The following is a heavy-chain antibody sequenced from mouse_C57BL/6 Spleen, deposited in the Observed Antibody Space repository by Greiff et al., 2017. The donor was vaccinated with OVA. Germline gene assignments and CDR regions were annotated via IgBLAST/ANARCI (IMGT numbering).Heavy chain of an antibody. J-gene: IGHJ4*01. D-gene: IGHD2-4*01. V-gene: IGHV1-47*01. CDR1: GYTFTTYP. Sequence: SGAELVKPGASVKMSCKASGYTFTTYPIEWMKQNHGKSLEWIGNFHPYNDDTKYNEKFKGKATLTVEKSSSTVYLELSRLTSDDSAVYYCARLNDYPYYAMDYWGQGTSVTVSS. CDR3: ARLNDYPYYAMDY. CDR2: FHPYNDDT.